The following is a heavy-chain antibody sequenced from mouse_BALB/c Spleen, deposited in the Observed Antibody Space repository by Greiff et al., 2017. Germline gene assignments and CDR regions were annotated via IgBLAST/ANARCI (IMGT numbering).Heavy chain of an antibody. D-gene: IGHD2-1*01. V-gene: IGHV5-6*01. CDR2: ISSGGSYT. Sequence: EVQVVESGGDLVKPGGSLKLSCAASGFTFSSYGMSWVRQTPDKRLEWVATISSGGSYTYYPDSVKGRFTISRDNAKNTLYLQMSSLKSEDTAMYYCARHRGNPFDYWGQGTTLTVSS. CDR1: GFTFSSYG. CDR3: ARHRGNPFDY. J-gene: IGHJ2*01.